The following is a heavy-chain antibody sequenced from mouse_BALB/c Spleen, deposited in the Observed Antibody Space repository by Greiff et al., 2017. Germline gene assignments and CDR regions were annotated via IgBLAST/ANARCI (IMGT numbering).Heavy chain of an antibody. D-gene: IGHD1-1*01. CDR3: AGGYYGFAD. CDR2: INPSNGRT. Sequence: QVQLQQPGAELVKPGASVKLSCKASGYTFTSYWMHWVKQRPGQGLEWIGEINPSNGRTNYNEKFKSKATLTVDNSSSTAYMQLSSLTSEDSAVYYGAGGYYGFADWGQGTLVTVSA. J-gene: IGHJ3*01. CDR1: GYTFTSYW. V-gene: IGHV1S81*02.